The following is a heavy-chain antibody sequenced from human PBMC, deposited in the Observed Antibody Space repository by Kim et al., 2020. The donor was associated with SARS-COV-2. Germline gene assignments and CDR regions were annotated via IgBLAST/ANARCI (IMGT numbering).Heavy chain of an antibody. Sequence: SETLSLTCAVYGGSFSGYYWSWIRQPPGKGLEWIGEINHSGSTNYNPSLKSRVTISVDTSKNQFSLKLSSVTAADTAVYYCARVTTTVVTLRGPVDYWGQGTLVTVSS. V-gene: IGHV4-34*01. J-gene: IGHJ4*02. CDR3: ARVTTTVVTLRGPVDY. CDR1: GGSFSGYY. CDR2: INHSGST. D-gene: IGHD4-17*01.